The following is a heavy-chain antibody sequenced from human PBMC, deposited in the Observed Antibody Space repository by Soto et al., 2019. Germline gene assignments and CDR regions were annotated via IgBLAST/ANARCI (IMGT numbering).Heavy chain of an antibody. CDR3: ARDKTDSGGYSDP. CDR1: GFTFSSYG. V-gene: IGHV3-33*01. J-gene: IGHJ5*02. Sequence: HPGGSLRLSCEASGFTFSSYGMHWVRQAPGKGLEWVAIIWNDGSNEYYVDSVKGRFTISRDNSKNTLYLQVSNLRAEDTAVYFCARDKTDSGGYSDPWGQGTLVTVSS. CDR2: IWNDGSNE. D-gene: IGHD3-22*01.